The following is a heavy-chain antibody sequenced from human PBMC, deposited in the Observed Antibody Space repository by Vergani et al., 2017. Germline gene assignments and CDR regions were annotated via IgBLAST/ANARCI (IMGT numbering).Heavy chain of an antibody. J-gene: IGHJ6*02. CDR1: GGSFNTYY. Sequence: QVQLEKSGPGLVKPSETLSLTCTVSGGSFNTYYWSWIRQSPGKGLEWIGYIYSTWRTNYNPSLNTLVTMSVDTSKNQFSLKLSSVTAADTAVYFCARLMYRDEASTGYRLEGMDIWGQGTTVTISS. V-gene: IGHV4-59*13. CDR3: ARLMYRDEASTGYRLEGMDI. CDR2: IYSTWRT. D-gene: IGHD3-9*01.